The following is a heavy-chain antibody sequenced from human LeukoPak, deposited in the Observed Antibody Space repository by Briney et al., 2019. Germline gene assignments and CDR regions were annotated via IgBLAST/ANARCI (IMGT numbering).Heavy chain of an antibody. D-gene: IGHD6-13*01. Sequence: GGSLRLACAASGFTLSSYGMSWVRQAPGTGLEWVSAISVSVGNSYYADSVKARFTISRDNNKNMLYLQISSLRAEDTAVYYCAKDHVTSSSWFPDYWRQGTLVTVSS. J-gene: IGHJ4*02. CDR2: ISVSVGNS. CDR1: GFTLSSYG. CDR3: AKDHVTSSSWFPDY. V-gene: IGHV3-23*01.